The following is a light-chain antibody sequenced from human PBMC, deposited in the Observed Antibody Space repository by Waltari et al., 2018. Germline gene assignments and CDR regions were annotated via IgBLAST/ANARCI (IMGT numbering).Light chain of an antibody. Sequence: EIVLTPSPGTLSLSPGERATLSCRASQSVSSSYLAWYQQKPGQAPRLLIYGASSRATGITDRFSDSGSGTDFTLTISRLEPEDFAVYYCQQYGSSLLTFGGGTKVEIK. CDR1: QSVSSSY. V-gene: IGKV3-20*01. J-gene: IGKJ4*01. CDR2: GAS. CDR3: QQYGSSLLT.